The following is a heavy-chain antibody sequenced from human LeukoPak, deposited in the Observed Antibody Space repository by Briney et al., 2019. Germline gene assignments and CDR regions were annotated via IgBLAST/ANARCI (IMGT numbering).Heavy chain of an antibody. J-gene: IGHJ5*02. CDR3: ARASSGWYFNWFDP. V-gene: IGHV1-69*05. Sequence: GSSVKVSCKASGGTFSSYAISWVRQAPGQGLEWMGGIIPIFGTANYAQKFQGRVTMTRDTSTSTVYMELSSLRSEDTAVYYCARASSGWYFNWFDPWGQGTLVTVSS. CDR2: IIPIFGTA. D-gene: IGHD6-19*01. CDR1: GGTFSSYA.